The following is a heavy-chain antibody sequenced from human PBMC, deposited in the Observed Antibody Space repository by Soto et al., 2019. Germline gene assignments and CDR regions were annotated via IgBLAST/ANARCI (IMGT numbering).Heavy chain of an antibody. D-gene: IGHD3-9*01. CDR3: ARDQVILQYLDWSHCYFDL. CDR1: GGSISSGDYY. Sequence: SETLSLTCTVSGGSISSGDYYWSWIRQPPGKGLEWIGYIYYTGSTYYNPSLKSRVIISVDTSKNQISLKLSSVTAADTAVYYCARDQVILQYLDWSHCYFDLWGRGTPDTVSS. V-gene: IGHV4-30-4*01. CDR2: IYYTGST. J-gene: IGHJ2*01.